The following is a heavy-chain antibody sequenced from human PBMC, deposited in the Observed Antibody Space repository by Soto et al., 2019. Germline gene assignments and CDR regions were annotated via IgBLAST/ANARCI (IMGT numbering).Heavy chain of an antibody. CDR1: GYTFTSYG. CDR3: ARGIMVRGVIDYYYCVDV. CDR2: ISAYNGNT. Sequence: GASVKVSCKASGYTFTSYGISWVRQAPGQGLEWMGWISAYNGNTNYAQKLQVRVTMTTDTSTSTAYMELRSLRSDDTAVYYCARGIMVRGVIDYYYCVDVWGQGTTVTVSS. D-gene: IGHD3-10*01. V-gene: IGHV1-18*01. J-gene: IGHJ6*02.